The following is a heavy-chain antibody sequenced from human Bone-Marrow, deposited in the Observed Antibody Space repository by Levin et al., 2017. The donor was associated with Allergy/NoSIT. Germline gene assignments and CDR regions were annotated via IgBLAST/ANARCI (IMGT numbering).Heavy chain of an antibody. CDR2: IIGSGGST. V-gene: IGHV3-23*01. Sequence: GGSLRLSCAASGFTFSSYAMSWVRQAPGKGLEWVSAIIGSGGSTYYADSVKGRFTISGDNSKNTLYLQMDSLRAEDTAVYFCAKETVTMTTGGISDYWGQGTLVTVSS. CDR3: AKETVTMTTGGISDY. D-gene: IGHD4-17*01. J-gene: IGHJ4*02. CDR1: GFTFSSYA.